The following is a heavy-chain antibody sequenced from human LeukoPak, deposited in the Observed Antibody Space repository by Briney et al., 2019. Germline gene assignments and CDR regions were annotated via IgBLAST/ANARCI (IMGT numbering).Heavy chain of an antibody. Sequence: PVGSLRLSCAASGFTFSSYAMSWVRQAPGKGLEWVSAIGGSGGIASLTDSVTGRFDISRDNSKNTLYLQMNSLRAEDAAVYYCANRYCSGGTCYRLDYWGQGTLVTVS. CDR1: GFTFSSYA. CDR2: IGGSGGIA. J-gene: IGHJ4*02. V-gene: IGHV3-23*01. CDR3: ANRYCSGGTCYRLDY. D-gene: IGHD2-15*01.